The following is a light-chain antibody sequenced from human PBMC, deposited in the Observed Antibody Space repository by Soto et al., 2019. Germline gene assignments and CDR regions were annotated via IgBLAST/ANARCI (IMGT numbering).Light chain of an antibody. V-gene: IGKV1-9*01. J-gene: IGKJ5*01. Sequence: PLTQSPSFLAASVGYRVTITCRASQGISSYLAWYQQKPGKAPNLLIHTASTLQSGVPSRFSGSGSGTEFTLTISSLQPEDFATYYCQQRNSYPVTFGQGTRLEI. CDR3: QQRNSYPVT. CDR2: TAS. CDR1: QGISSY.